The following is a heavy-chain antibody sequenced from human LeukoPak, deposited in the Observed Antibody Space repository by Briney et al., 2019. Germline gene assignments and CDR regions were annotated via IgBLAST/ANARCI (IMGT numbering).Heavy chain of an antibody. CDR3: TTDEYYYDSSGYYGPKGDYYYGMDV. J-gene: IGHJ6*02. Sequence: GGSLRLSCAASGFTFSSYSMNRVRQAPGKGLEWVGRIKSKTDGGTTDYAAPVKGRFTISRDDSKNTLYLQMNSLKTEDTAVYYCTTDEYYYDSSGYYGPKGDYYYGMDVWGQGTTVTVSS. V-gene: IGHV3-15*01. CDR2: IKSKTDGGTT. D-gene: IGHD3-22*01. CDR1: GFTFSSYS.